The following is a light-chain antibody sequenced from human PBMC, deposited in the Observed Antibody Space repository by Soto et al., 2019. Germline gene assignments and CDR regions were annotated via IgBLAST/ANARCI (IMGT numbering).Light chain of an antibody. CDR2: AAS. V-gene: IGKV3-20*01. Sequence: ESVLTQSPGTLSLSPGEGATLSCRASQSVSTNKLAWYQQKPGQAPRLLIYAASSRATGIPDRFSGSGSGTDFTLTISRLEPEDFALYYCQQFGSSSYTFGQGTKLEI. J-gene: IGKJ2*01. CDR1: QSVSTNK. CDR3: QQFGSSSYT.